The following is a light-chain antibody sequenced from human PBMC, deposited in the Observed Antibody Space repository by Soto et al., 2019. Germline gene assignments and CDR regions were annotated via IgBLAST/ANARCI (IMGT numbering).Light chain of an antibody. V-gene: IGKV1-5*01. CDR2: DAS. CDR1: QIISSW. Sequence: DIRMTQSPSTLSASVGDRVTITCRASQIISSWLAWYQQKPGKAPKLLIYDASNLETGVPSRFSGSGSGTEFTLTISSLQPEDFATYYCQQYRTFGQGTKVEIK. J-gene: IGKJ1*01. CDR3: QQYRT.